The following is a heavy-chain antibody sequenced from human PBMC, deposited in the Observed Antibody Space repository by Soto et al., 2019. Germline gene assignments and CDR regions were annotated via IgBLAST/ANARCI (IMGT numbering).Heavy chain of an antibody. V-gene: IGHV3-23*01. CDR3: AKVLGYSYGYDYYGMDV. CDR2: ISGSGGST. CDR1: GFTFSSYA. D-gene: IGHD5-18*01. Sequence: VSLRLSCAASGFTFSSYAMSWVRQAPGKGLEWVSAISGSGGSTYYADSVKGRFTISRDNSKNTLYLQMSRLRAEDTAVYYCAKVLGYSYGYDYYGMDVWGQGTTVTVSS. J-gene: IGHJ6*02.